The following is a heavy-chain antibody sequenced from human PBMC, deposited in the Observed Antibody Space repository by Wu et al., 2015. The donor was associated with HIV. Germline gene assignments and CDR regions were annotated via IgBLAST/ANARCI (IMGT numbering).Heavy chain of an antibody. CDR3: ARVIGAGADDAFDTR. D-gene: IGHD1-26*01. J-gene: IGHJ3*02. CDR1: GGTFSNYY. Sequence: QVQLVQSGAEVKRPGSSVKVSCKASGGTFSNYYLTWVRQAPGQGLEWMGGIIPIFGTANYAQKFQGRVTITADESTSTAYMELSSLRSEDTAVYYCARVIGAGADDAFDTRGTKGQVVHRLF. CDR2: IIPIFGTA. V-gene: IGHV1-69*13.